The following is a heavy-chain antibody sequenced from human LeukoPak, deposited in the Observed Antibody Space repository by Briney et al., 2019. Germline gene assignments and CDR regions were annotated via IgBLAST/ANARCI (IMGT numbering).Heavy chain of an antibody. V-gene: IGHV1-2*02. CDR3: ARVYYYGSGSPDY. CDR1: GYTFTGYY. Sequence: ASVKVSCKASGYTFTGYYMHWVRPAPGQGLEGMGWIKPNSGGTTYAQKFQGRVTMTRDTCISSAYMELSRLRADYTAVYCCARVYYYGSGSPDYWGQGTLVTVSS. J-gene: IGHJ4*02. CDR2: IKPNSGGT. D-gene: IGHD3-10*01.